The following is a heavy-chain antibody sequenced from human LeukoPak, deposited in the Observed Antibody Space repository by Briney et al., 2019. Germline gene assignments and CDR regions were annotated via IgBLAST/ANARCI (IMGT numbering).Heavy chain of an antibody. D-gene: IGHD3-3*01. CDR3: ARVSNYDQDAFDI. J-gene: IGHJ3*02. Sequence: GGSLRLSCAASGFTFSSYSMNWVRQAPGKGLEWVSSISSSSSYIYYADSVKGRFTISRDNAKNSLYLQMNGLRAEDTAVYYCARVSNYDQDAFDIWGQGTMVTVSS. V-gene: IGHV3-21*01. CDR2: ISSSSSYI. CDR1: GFTFSSYS.